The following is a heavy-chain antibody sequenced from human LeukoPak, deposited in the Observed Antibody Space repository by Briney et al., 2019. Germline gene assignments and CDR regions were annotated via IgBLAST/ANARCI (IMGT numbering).Heavy chain of an antibody. J-gene: IGHJ6*02. CDR1: GGSISSGGYS. CDR2: IYHSGST. V-gene: IGHV4-30-2*01. D-gene: IGHD1-26*01. Sequence: SQTLSLTCAVSGGSISSGGYSWSWIRQPRGKGLEWIGYIYHSGSTYYNPSLKSRVTISVDRSKNQFSLKLSSVTAADTAVYYCARNSGKPLGYGMDVWGQGTTVTVSS. CDR3: ARNSGKPLGYGMDV.